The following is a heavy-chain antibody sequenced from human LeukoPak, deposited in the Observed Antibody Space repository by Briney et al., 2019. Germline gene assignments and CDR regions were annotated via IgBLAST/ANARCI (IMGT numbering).Heavy chain of an antibody. D-gene: IGHD3-10*01. Sequence: GGSLRLSCAASGFTFSSHLMHWVRQAPGKGLVWVSRINTDGTNTTYADSVKGRFTISRDNAKSTLYLQMNSLRAEDTAVYYCARDKWIGTYLHYYYGMDVWGQGTTVTVSS. CDR3: ARDKWIGTYLHYYYGMDV. J-gene: IGHJ6*02. V-gene: IGHV3-74*01. CDR2: INTDGTNT. CDR1: GFTFSSHL.